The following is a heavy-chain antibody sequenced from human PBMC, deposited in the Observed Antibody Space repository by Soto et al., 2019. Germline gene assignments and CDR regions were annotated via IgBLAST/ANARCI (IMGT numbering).Heavy chain of an antibody. CDR2: ISAGNGDT. CDR3: AAQCSGGSCYSGANWFDP. Sequence: QVQLVQSGAEVKKPGASVKVSCKASGYTFTSFGMHWVRQAPGQRLEWMGWISAGNGDTKYSQKFQGRVTITRDTSASTAYMELSSLRYEDTAVYYCAAQCSGGSCYSGANWFDPWGQGTLVTVSS. V-gene: IGHV1-3*01. J-gene: IGHJ5*02. CDR1: GYTFTSFG. D-gene: IGHD2-15*01.